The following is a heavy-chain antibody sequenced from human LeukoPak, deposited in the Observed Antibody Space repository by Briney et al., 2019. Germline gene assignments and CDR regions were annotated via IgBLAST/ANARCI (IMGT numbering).Heavy chain of an antibody. D-gene: IGHD6-13*01. CDR2: IYYSGTT. CDR3: ARHDVRAAAATFDY. CDR1: GGSISSYY. V-gene: IGHV4-59*08. J-gene: IGHJ4*02. Sequence: PSETLSLTCSVSGGSISSYYWSWIRQPPGKGLEWIGYIYYSGTTNYNPSLKSRATISVDTSKNQFSLRLSSVTAADTAVYYCARHDVRAAAATFDYWGQGTLVTVSS.